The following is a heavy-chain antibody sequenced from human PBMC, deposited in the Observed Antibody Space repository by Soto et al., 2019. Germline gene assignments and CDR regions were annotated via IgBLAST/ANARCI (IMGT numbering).Heavy chain of an antibody. D-gene: IGHD4-17*01. Sequence: PGGSLRLSCAASGFTFSSYWMHWVRQAPGKGLVWVSRINSSGSSTSYADSVKGRFTISRDNSKNTLYLQMNSLRAEDTAVYYCAKEYGDYFDYWGQGTLVTVSS. V-gene: IGHV3-74*01. CDR2: INSSGSST. J-gene: IGHJ4*02. CDR3: AKEYGDYFDY. CDR1: GFTFSSYW.